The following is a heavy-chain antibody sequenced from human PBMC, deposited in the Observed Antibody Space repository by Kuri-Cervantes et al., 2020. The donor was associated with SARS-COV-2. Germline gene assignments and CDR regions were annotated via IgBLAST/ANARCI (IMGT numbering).Heavy chain of an antibody. CDR2: INPNSGGT. CDR1: VYTFTGYY. CDR3: ARDAVLAAGYFDY. J-gene: IGHJ4*02. V-gene: IGHV1-2*02. D-gene: IGHD6-13*01. Sequence: ASVKVSCKASVYTFTGYYMHWVRQAPGQGLEWLGWINPNSGGTNYAQKFQGRVTMTRDTSISTAYMELSRLRSDDTAVYYCARDAVLAAGYFDYRGQGTLVTVSS.